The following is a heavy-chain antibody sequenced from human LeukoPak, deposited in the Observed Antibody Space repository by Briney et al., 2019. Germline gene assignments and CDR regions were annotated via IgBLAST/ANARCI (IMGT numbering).Heavy chain of an antibody. CDR3: ARRIAAAGTYY. D-gene: IGHD6-13*01. V-gene: IGHV3-23*01. CDR1: GFTFSTYA. Sequence: QAGGSLRLSCAASGFTFSTYAMSWVRQAPGKGLEWVSAISGSGGSTYYADSVKGRFTISRDNSKNTLYLQMNSLRAEDTAVYYCARRIAAAGTYYWGQGTLVTVSS. J-gene: IGHJ4*02. CDR2: ISGSGGST.